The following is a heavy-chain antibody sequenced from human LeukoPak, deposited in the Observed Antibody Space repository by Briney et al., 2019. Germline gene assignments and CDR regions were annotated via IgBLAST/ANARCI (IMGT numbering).Heavy chain of an antibody. V-gene: IGHV4-39*07. CDR2: IYYSGST. D-gene: IGHD3-9*01. CDR3: ARIFYDILTGNYSYMDV. CDR1: GGSISSSSYY. Sequence: SETLSLTCTVSGGSISSSSYYWGWIRQPPGKGLEWIGSIYYSGSTYYNPSLKSRVTISVDTSKNQFSLKLSSVTAADTAVYYCARIFYDILTGNYSYMDVWGKGTTVTVSS. J-gene: IGHJ6*03.